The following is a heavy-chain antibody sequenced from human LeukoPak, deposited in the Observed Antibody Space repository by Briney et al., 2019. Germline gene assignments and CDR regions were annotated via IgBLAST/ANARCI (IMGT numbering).Heavy chain of an antibody. CDR3: ARRGYSYNDAFDI. J-gene: IGHJ3*02. D-gene: IGHD5-18*01. CDR1: GGSISSGGYS. Sequence: SETLSLTCAVSGGSISSGGYSWSWIRQPPGKGLEWIGYIYHSGSTYYNPSLKGRVTISVDRSKNQFSLKLSSVTAADTAVYYCARRGYSYNDAFDIWGQGTMVTVSS. V-gene: IGHV4-30-2*01. CDR2: IYHSGST.